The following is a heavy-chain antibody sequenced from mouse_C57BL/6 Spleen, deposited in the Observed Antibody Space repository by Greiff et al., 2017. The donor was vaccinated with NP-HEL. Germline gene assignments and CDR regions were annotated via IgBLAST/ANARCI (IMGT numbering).Heavy chain of an antibody. J-gene: IGHJ3*01. Sequence: EVNLVESVAELVRPGASVKLSCTASGFNIKNTYMHWVKQRPEQGLEWIGRIDPANGNTKYAPKFQGKATITADTSSNTAYLQLSSLTSEDTAIYYCFIYYGNAAWFAYWGQGTLVTVSA. D-gene: IGHD2-1*01. CDR1: GFNIKNTY. CDR2: IDPANGNT. CDR3: FIYYGNAAWFAY. V-gene: IGHV14-3*01.